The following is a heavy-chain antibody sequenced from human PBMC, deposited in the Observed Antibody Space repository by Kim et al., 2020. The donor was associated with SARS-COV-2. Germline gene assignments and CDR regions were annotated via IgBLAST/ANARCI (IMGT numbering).Heavy chain of an antibody. Sequence: GGSLRLSCAASGFTFSSYGMRWVRQAPGKGLEWVSDISGSGDTTSYADSVKGRFIISRDNSKSTLYLQMNSLRAEDTAVYYCAKAPIVGPTKWFDPWGQGTLVTVSS. D-gene: IGHD1-26*01. CDR1: GFTFSSYG. V-gene: IGHV3-23*01. CDR2: ISGSGDTT. J-gene: IGHJ5*02. CDR3: AKAPIVGPTKWFDP.